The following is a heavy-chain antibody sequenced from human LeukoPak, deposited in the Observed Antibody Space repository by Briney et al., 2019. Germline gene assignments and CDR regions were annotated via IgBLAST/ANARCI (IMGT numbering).Heavy chain of an antibody. D-gene: IGHD1-26*01. J-gene: IGHJ4*02. V-gene: IGHV3-64*01. Sequence: GGSLRLSCAASGFTFSTYATHWVRQAPGRGLEYVSTISSDGSSTYYANSVKGRFTISRDNSKNTLSLQMGSLRTEDMAVYYCARDRSGSYTSYYFDYWGREPWSPSPQ. CDR2: ISSDGSST. CDR1: GFTFSTYA. CDR3: ARDRSGSYTSYYFDY.